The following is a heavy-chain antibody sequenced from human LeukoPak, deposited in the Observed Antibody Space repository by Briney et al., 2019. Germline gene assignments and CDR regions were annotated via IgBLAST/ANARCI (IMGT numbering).Heavy chain of an antibody. J-gene: IGHJ4*02. CDR1: GVSLSTRGGG. V-gene: IGHV2-5*01. D-gene: IGHD7-27*01. CDR3: ATLNPPGYYFDY. CDR2: IYWNDDK. Sequence: SGPTLVKPTQTLTLSCTFSGVSLSTRGGGVGWIRQPPGQALAWLTLIYWNDDKRYSPSLKSRLTITKDTSKNQDVLTMTNMDPVDTATYYCATLNPPGYYFDYWGQGTLVTVSS.